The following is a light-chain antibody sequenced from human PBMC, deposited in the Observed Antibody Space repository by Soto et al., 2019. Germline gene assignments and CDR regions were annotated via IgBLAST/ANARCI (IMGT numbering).Light chain of an antibody. CDR2: EVS. Sequence: QSALTQPASVSGSPGQSITISCTGTSSDVGGYNYVSWYQQHPGKGPKLMIYEVSNRPSGVSNRFSGSKSGNTASLTISGLQAEDEADYYCSSYTSSSTLLVVFGGGTKLNVL. V-gene: IGLV2-14*01. CDR1: SSDVGGYNY. J-gene: IGLJ2*01. CDR3: SSYTSSSTLLVV.